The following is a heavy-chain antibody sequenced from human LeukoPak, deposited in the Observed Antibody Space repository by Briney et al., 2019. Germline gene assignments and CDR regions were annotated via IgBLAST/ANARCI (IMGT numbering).Heavy chain of an antibody. V-gene: IGHV1-2*06. D-gene: IGHD1-26*01. CDR2: INPNSGGT. Sequence: ASVKVSCKASGYTFTSYYMHWVRQAPGQGLEWMGRINPNSGGTNYAQKFQGRVTMTRDTSISTAYMELSRLRSDDTAVYYCARDQRWESPHYLDSWGQGTLVTVSS. CDR1: GYTFTSYY. J-gene: IGHJ4*02. CDR3: ARDQRWESPHYLDS.